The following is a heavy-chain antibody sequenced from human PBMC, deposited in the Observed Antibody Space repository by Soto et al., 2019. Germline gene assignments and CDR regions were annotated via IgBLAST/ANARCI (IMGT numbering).Heavy chain of an antibody. CDR3: ARAGYCSGASCYSVNWSDP. D-gene: IGHD2-15*01. Sequence: QVQLVQSGAEVKKPWSSVKVSCKGSGGTFSSYAISWVRQAPGQGPEWMGGIIPSFGTANYAQKFLGSVTITADESTSTAHMELSSLRSDDTAVYYCARAGYCSGASCYSVNWSDPCGQGTLVTVSS. J-gene: IGHJ5*02. V-gene: IGHV1-69*01. CDR1: GGTFSSYA. CDR2: IIPSFGTA.